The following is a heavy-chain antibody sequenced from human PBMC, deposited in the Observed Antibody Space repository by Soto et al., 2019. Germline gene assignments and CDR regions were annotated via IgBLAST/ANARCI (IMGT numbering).Heavy chain of an antibody. CDR3: ARGRYDSSGYYSDY. CDR2: ISYDGSNK. D-gene: IGHD3-22*01. CDR1: GFTFSSYA. V-gene: IGHV3-30-3*01. Sequence: QVQLVESGGGVVQPGRSLRLSCAASGFTFSSYAMHWVRQAPGKGLEWVAVISYDGSNKYYADPVKGRFTISRDNSKNTLYLQMNSLRAEDTAVYYCARGRYDSSGYYSDYWGQGTLVTVSS. J-gene: IGHJ4*02.